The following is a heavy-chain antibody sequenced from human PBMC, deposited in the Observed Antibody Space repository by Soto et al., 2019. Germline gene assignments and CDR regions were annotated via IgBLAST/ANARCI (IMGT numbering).Heavy chain of an antibody. CDR1: GFTFSTYT. D-gene: IGHD3-10*01. Sequence: GGSLRLSCAASGFTFSTYTMNWVRQAPGKGLEWISSISSGSSYIYYAGSVKGRFTISRDNAKNSLFLQMNSLRADDTAVYYCARDILSGGAYPDSWGQGTKVNVS. J-gene: IGHJ5*01. CDR2: ISSGSSYI. V-gene: IGHV3-21*01. CDR3: ARDILSGGAYPDS.